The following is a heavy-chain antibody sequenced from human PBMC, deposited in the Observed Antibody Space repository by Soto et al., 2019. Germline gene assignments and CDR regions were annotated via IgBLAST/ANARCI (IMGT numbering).Heavy chain of an antibody. Sequence: QVQLVQSGAEEKKPGASVKVSCKASGYTFTSYDMHWVRQAPGQRLEWMGWINAGNGNTKYSQKFQGRVTITRDTSATTAYMELSSLRSEDTAVYYCARDKITGLLDYWGQGTLVTVSS. CDR3: ARDKITGLLDY. J-gene: IGHJ4*02. CDR2: INAGNGNT. D-gene: IGHD1-20*01. CDR1: GYTFTSYD. V-gene: IGHV1-3*05.